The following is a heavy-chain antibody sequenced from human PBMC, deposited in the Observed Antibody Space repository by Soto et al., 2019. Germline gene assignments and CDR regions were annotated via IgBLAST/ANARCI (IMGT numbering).Heavy chain of an antibody. CDR1: GYTFTSYG. Sequence: ASVKVSCKASGYTFTSYGISWVRQAPGQGLEWMGWISAYNGNTNYAQKLQGRVTMTTDTSTSTAYMELRSLRSDDTAVYYCASSGNSSGFSDPRDAFDIWGHGTMVTVSS. CDR3: ASSGNSSGFSDPRDAFDI. V-gene: IGHV1-18*01. J-gene: IGHJ3*02. D-gene: IGHD6-19*01. CDR2: ISAYNGNT.